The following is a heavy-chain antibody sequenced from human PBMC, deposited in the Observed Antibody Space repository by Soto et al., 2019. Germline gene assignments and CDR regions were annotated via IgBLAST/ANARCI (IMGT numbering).Heavy chain of an antibody. D-gene: IGHD6-13*01. CDR2: ISWNSGSI. J-gene: IGHJ4*02. CDR1: GFTFDDYA. CDR3: AKDRGYYSSSWQFY. V-gene: IGHV3-9*01. Sequence: GGSLRLSCAASGFTFDDYAMHWVRQAPGKGLEWVSGISWNSGSIGYADSVKGRFTISRDNSKNTVYLQMNSLRAEDTAVYYCAKDRGYYSSSWQFYWGQGTLVTVSS.